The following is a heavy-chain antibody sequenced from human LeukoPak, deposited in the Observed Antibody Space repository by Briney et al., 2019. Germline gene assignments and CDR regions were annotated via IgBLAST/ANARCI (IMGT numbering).Heavy chain of an antibody. J-gene: IGHJ4*02. V-gene: IGHV3-48*02. CDR1: GFTFSSYS. CDR3: ARVDYFDS. CDR2: ISSSSSTI. Sequence: GGSLRLSCAVSGFTFSSYSMSWVRQAPGQGLEWLSYISSSSSTIYYADSVKGRFTISRDNAKNSVYLQMNSLRDEDTAVYYCARVDYFDSWGQGTLVTVSS.